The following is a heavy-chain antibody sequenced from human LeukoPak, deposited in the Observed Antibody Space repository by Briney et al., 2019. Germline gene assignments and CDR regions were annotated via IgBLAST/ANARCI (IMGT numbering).Heavy chain of an antibody. V-gene: IGHV4-31*03. J-gene: IGHJ4*02. Sequence: SETLSLTCTVSGGSISSGGYYWSWIRQHPGKGLEWIGYIYYSGSTYYNPSLKSRVTISVDTSKNQFFLKLSSVTAADTAVYYCAHYGSGGLHFDYWGQGTLVTVSS. CDR1: GGSISSGGYY. CDR2: IYYSGST. D-gene: IGHD3-10*01. CDR3: AHYGSGGLHFDY.